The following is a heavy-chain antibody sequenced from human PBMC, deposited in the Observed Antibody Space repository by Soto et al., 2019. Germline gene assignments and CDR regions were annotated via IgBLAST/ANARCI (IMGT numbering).Heavy chain of an antibody. Sequence: ASVKVSCKASGGTFSSYAISWVRQAPGQGLEWMGGIIPIFGTANYAQKFQGRVTITADESTSTAYMELSSLRSEDTAVYYCARSTKKQQLVHCFDPWGQGTLVTVSS. V-gene: IGHV1-69*13. D-gene: IGHD6-13*01. J-gene: IGHJ5*02. CDR3: ARSTKKQQLVHCFDP. CDR2: IIPIFGTA. CDR1: GGTFSSYA.